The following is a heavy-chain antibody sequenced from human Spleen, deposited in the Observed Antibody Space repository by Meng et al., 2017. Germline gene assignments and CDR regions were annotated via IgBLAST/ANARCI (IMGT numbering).Heavy chain of an antibody. Sequence: GGSLRLSCAASGFTFSSYWMSWVRQAPGKGLEWVANIKQDGSEKYYVDSVKGRFTISRDNAKNSLYLQMNSLRAEDTAVYYCARGWIQLQDAFDIWGQGTMVTVSS. D-gene: IGHD5-24*01. J-gene: IGHJ3*02. V-gene: IGHV3-7*01. CDR1: GFTFSSYW. CDR2: IKQDGSEK. CDR3: ARGWIQLQDAFDI.